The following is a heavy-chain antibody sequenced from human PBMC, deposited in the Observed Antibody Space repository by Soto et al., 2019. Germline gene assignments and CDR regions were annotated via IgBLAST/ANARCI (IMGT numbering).Heavy chain of an antibody. J-gene: IGHJ5*02. D-gene: IGHD4-4*01. CDR3: AREATTVGWFDP. CDR2: IYYSGST. V-gene: IGHV4-30-4*01. CDR1: GGSISSGDYY. Sequence: QVQLQESGPGLVKPSQTLSLTCTVSGGSISSGDYYWSWIRQPPGKGLEWIGYIYYSGSTYYNPSLQSRXXRXVXXPTDQFSLKLSSVTAADTAVYSCAREATTVGWFDPWGQGTLVTVSS.